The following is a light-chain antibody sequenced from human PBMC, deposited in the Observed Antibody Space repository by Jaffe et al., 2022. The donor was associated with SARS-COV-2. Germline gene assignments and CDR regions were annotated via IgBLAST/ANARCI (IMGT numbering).Light chain of an antibody. CDR1: TSDVGAYNL. J-gene: IGLJ3*02. CDR3: CSYAGRGRV. V-gene: IGLV2-23*01. CDR2: EAD. Sequence: QSTLTQPASVSGSPGQSITISCTGATSDVGAYNLVSWYQQHPGKAPRLMIYEADKRPSGISDRFSGSQSGSTASLTISTLHPEDEADYYCCSYAGRGRVFGGGTKLTVL.